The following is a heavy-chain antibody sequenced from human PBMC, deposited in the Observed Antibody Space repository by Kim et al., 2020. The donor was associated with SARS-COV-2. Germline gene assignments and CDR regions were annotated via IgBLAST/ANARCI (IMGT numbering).Heavy chain of an antibody. V-gene: IGHV3-30*18. CDR3: AKDKSIYAADYYFDY. CDR1: GFTFRTYG. CDR2: ISYDGNDK. D-gene: IGHD6-25*01. Sequence: GGSLRLSCAASGFTFRTYGMHWVRQAPGKGLEWVAVISYDGNDKYNADSVKGRFTISRDNPKNTLYLQMNSLRTEDTAVYYCAKDKSIYAADYYFDYWGQGTLVTVSS. J-gene: IGHJ4*02.